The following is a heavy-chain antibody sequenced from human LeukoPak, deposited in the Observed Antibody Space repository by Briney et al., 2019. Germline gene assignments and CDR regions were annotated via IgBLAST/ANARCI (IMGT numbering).Heavy chain of an antibody. CDR3: AIGGIHYYGSGGNNPIDY. D-gene: IGHD3-10*01. CDR2: IGTAGDT. V-gene: IGHV3-13*04. Sequence: GGSLRLSCAASGFTFSSYDMHWVRQVTGKGLEWVSAIGTAGDTYYPGSVKGRFTISRENAKNSLYLQMNSLRAADTAVYYCAIGGIHYYGSGGNNPIDYWGQGTLVTVSS. J-gene: IGHJ4*02. CDR1: GFTFSSYD.